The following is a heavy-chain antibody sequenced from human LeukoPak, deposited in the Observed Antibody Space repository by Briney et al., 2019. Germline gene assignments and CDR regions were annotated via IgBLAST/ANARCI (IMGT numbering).Heavy chain of an antibody. CDR2: ISGSGGST. CDR1: GFTFSSYA. Sequence: GGSLSLSCAASGFTFSSYAMSWVRQAPGKGLEWVSAISGSGGSTYYADSVKGRFTISRDNSKNTLYLQMNSLRAEDTAVYYCARDMGFGELFFDYWGQGTLVTVSS. D-gene: IGHD3-10*01. CDR3: ARDMGFGELFFDY. J-gene: IGHJ4*02. V-gene: IGHV3-23*01.